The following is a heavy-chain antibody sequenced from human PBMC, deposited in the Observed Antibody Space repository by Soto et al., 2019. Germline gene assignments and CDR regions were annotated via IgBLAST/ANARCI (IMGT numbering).Heavy chain of an antibody. CDR2: IIPVFRTS. J-gene: IGHJ4*02. CDR3: AKDGSWDGGGGES. V-gene: IGHV1-69*18. Sequence: QVQLVQSGAELKKPGSSVKVSCSASGVTFSSYAFTWVRQAPGQGLEWMGNIIPVFRTSNYAQGFQGRLTISADESTNTMYMELSSLRAEDTAGYFCAKDGSWDGGGGESWGQGTLVIVSS. CDR1: GVTFSSYA. D-gene: IGHD3-16*01.